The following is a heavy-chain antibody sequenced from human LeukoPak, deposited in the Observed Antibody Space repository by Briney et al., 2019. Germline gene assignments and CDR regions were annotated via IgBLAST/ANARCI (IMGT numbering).Heavy chain of an antibody. V-gene: IGHV1-24*01. D-gene: IGHD6-19*01. CDR2: FDPEDGET. CDR1: GYTLTELS. CDR3: ATEGTVAGRWNY. J-gene: IGHJ4*02. Sequence: ASVKVSCKVSGYTLTELSMHWVRQAPGKGLERMGGFDPEDGETIYAQKFQGRVTMTEDTSTDTAYMELSSLRSEDTAVYYCATEGTVAGRWNYWGQGTLVTVSS.